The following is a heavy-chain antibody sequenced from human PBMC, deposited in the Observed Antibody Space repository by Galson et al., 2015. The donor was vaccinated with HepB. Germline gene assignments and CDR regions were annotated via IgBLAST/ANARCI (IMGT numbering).Heavy chain of an antibody. V-gene: IGHV4-34*01. D-gene: IGHD2-21*02. CDR2: VNHRGST. CDR1: GGSFSGYY. Sequence: SETLSLTCAVYGGSFSGYYWSWIRQTPGKGLEWIGEVNHRGSTNYNPSLKSRLTMSLDSSKNQFSLRLNSATAADTAIYYCARFSLLFHAFDVWGQGTMVTVSS. CDR3: ARFSLLFHAFDV. J-gene: IGHJ3*01.